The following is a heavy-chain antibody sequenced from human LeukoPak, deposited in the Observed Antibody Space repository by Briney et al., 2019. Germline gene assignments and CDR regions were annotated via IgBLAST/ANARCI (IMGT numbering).Heavy chain of an antibody. J-gene: IGHJ4*02. V-gene: IGHV4-38-2*01. Sequence: PSETLSLTCAVSGYSISSGYHWGGIRQPPGKGLEWIGSIYHSGSTYYNPSLKSRVTISVDTAKNQFSLNLSSVTAADTAVYYCARLSLQRSLDYWGQGTLVTVSS. CDR2: IYHSGST. CDR3: ARLSLQRSLDY. CDR1: GYSISSGYH. D-gene: IGHD5-24*01.